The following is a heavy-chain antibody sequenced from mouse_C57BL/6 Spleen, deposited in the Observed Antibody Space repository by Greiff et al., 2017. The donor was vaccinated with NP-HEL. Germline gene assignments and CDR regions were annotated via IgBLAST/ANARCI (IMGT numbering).Heavy chain of an antibody. Sequence: VQLQQPGAELVKPGASVKMSCKASGYTFTSYWITWVKQRPGQGLEWIGDIYPGSGSTNYNQKFKSKATLTVDTSSSTAYMQLSSLTSEDSAVYYCARDSSGYYAMDYWGQGTSVTVSA. V-gene: IGHV1-55*01. CDR2: IYPGSGST. CDR3: ARDSSGYYAMDY. CDR1: GYTFTSYW. J-gene: IGHJ4*01. D-gene: IGHD3-2*02.